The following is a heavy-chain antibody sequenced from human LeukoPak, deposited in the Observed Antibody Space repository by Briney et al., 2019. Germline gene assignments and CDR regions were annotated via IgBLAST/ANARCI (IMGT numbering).Heavy chain of an antibody. D-gene: IGHD3-16*01. CDR1: GDSTTSYY. CDR2: IYKSGDV. Sequence: SETLSLTCSVSGDSTTSYYWSWIRQSPGKGLEWLGLIYKSGDVNYHPSFRSRLFMSVDRSKTQVSLRLRSVTAADTTVYYCASGKYFYDDAGSVNRASRTALDLWARGTMVIVSS. CDR3: ASGKYFYDDAGSVNRASRTALDL. V-gene: IGHV4-59*01. J-gene: IGHJ3*01.